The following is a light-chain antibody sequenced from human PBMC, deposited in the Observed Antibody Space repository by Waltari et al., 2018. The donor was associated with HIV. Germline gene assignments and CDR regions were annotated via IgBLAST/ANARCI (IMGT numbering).Light chain of an antibody. CDR1: SNDIGTYNF. CDR3: VSYTEKDTFLL. V-gene: IGLV2-8*01. Sequence: QSALTQPPSASGSPGQSVALSCTGSSNDIGTYNFVSWYQHHPGKAPKLLIYDVTRRPPGIPDRFSGTKSGYTASLTVSDLQVEDEADYYCVSYTEKDTFLLFGGRTKLAV. J-gene: IGLJ2*01. CDR2: DVT.